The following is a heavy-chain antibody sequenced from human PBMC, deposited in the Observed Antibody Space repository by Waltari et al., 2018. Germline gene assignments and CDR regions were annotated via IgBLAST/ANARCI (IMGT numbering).Heavy chain of an antibody. CDR2: ISSAGST. CDR1: GFSISSGNW. J-gene: IGHJ4*02. CDR3: ARKGSSGYYVDY. Sequence: QVQLQESGPGLVKPSDTLSLTCVVSGFSISSGNWWGWIRQPPGKGLEWVGYISSAGSTYYNPCLKSRISMSLDTSKNQFSLKLRSVTAVDTAVYYCARKGSSGYYVDYWGQGTLVTVSS. D-gene: IGHD3-22*01. V-gene: IGHV4-28*01.